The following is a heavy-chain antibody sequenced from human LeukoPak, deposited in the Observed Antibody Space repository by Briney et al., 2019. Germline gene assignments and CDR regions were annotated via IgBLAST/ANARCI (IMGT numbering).Heavy chain of an antibody. Sequence: GGSLRLSCAASGFTFSSYWIHWVRQAPGKGLVWVSRINSDGSSTSYADSVKGRFTISRDNAKNTLYLQMNSLRAEDTAVYYCARCFRSGGSCYFDCWGQGTLATVSS. CDR1: GFTFSSYW. J-gene: IGHJ4*02. CDR3: ARCFRSGGSCYFDC. D-gene: IGHD2-15*01. CDR2: INSDGSST. V-gene: IGHV3-74*01.